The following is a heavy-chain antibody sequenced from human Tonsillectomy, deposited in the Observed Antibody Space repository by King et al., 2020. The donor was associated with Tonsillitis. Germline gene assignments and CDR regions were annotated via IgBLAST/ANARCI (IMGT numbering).Heavy chain of an antibody. V-gene: IGHV3-33*01. Sequence: VQLVESGGGGVQPGRSLRPSCAASGFTFSNNGMRWVRQAPGKGREGVAIIWNDGTNKYYADSVKGRFTGSKDTSKITLYLQMDSLRVEDTAVYYCAGGSGAVIRGDALDYWGQGTLVTVSS. CDR2: IWNDGTNK. J-gene: IGHJ4*02. CDR1: GFTFSNNG. CDR3: AGGSGAVIRGDALDY. D-gene: IGHD4-17*01.